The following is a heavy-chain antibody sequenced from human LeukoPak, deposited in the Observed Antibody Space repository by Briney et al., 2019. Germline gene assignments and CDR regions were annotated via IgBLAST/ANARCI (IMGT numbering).Heavy chain of an antibody. CDR2: IYYSGST. Sequence: SETLSLTCTVSGGSISSYYWSWIRQPPGKGLEWIGYIYYSGSTNYNPSLKSRVTISVDTSKNQFSLKLSSVTAADTAVYYCGRGLEYSGSLLPFDYWGQGTLVTVSS. D-gene: IGHD1-26*01. CDR3: GRGLEYSGSLLPFDY. CDR1: GGSISSYY. J-gene: IGHJ4*02. V-gene: IGHV4-59*01.